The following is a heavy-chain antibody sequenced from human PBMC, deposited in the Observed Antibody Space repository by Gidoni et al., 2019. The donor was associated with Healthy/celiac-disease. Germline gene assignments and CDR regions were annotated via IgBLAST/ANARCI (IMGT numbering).Heavy chain of an antibody. D-gene: IGHD1-1*01. J-gene: IGHJ6*02. CDR2: INPNSGGT. Sequence: QVQLVQAGAEVKKPGASVQGSCDASGSRVTGYSMHWVHQAPGQGREWVGWINPNSGGTNYAKKFQGWVTMTRDTSISTAYMELSRLRSDDTAVYYCARAAPPGWNDDYYYGMDVWGQGTTVTVSS. CDR3: ARAAPPGWNDDYYYGMDV. V-gene: IGHV1-2*04. CDR1: GSRVTGYS.